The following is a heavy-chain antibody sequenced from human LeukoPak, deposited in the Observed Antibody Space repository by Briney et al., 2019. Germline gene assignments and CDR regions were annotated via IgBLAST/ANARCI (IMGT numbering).Heavy chain of an antibody. Sequence: GGSLRLSCAASGFTFSTYSMNWVRQAPGKGLEWVSYISSTSTTKYSADSVKGRFTISRDNAKNSLYLQMNSLRAEDTAVYYCARDRSWDRPDAFDIWGQGTMVTVSS. V-gene: IGHV3-48*04. J-gene: IGHJ3*02. CDR2: ISSTSTTK. D-gene: IGHD1-26*01. CDR1: GFTFSTYS. CDR3: ARDRSWDRPDAFDI.